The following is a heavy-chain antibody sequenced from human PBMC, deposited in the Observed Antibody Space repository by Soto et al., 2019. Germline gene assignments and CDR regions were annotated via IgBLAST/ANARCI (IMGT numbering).Heavy chain of an antibody. CDR3: ARALEYYYGSGSSPGNYYYYGMDV. J-gene: IGHJ6*02. CDR1: GFTFSSYA. V-gene: IGHV3-23*01. Sequence: LRLSCAASGFTFSSYAMSWVRQAPGKGLEWVSAISGSGGSTYYADSVKGRFTISRDNSKNTLYLQMNSLRAEDTAVYYCARALEYYYGSGSSPGNYYYYGMDVWGQGTTVTVSS. CDR2: ISGSGGST. D-gene: IGHD3-10*01.